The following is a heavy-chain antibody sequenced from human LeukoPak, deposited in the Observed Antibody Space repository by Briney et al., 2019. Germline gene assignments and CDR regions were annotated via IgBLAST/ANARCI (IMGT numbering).Heavy chain of an antibody. CDR2: ISGSGGST. CDR1: GFTFSNYA. CDR3: AKDMELLYYYDSSGYIIDY. Sequence: GGSLKLSCAASGFTFSNYALGWVRQAPGKGLEWVSAISGSGGSTYYADSVKGRFTISRDNSKNTLYLQMNSLRAEDTAVYYCAKDMELLYYYDSSGYIIDYWGQGTLVTVSS. D-gene: IGHD3-22*01. J-gene: IGHJ4*02. V-gene: IGHV3-23*01.